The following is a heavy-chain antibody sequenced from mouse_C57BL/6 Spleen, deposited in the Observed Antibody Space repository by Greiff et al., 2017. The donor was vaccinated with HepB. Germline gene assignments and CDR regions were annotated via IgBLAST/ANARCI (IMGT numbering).Heavy chain of an antibody. CDR2: IYPGDGDT. Sequence: VQGVESGPELVKPGASVKISCKASGYAFSSSWMNWVKQRPGKGLEWIGRIYPGDGDTNYNGKFKGKATLTADKSSSTAYMQLSSLTSEDSAVYFCANWGDYWGQGTTLTVSS. CDR3: ANWGDY. CDR1: GYAFSSSW. V-gene: IGHV1-82*01. J-gene: IGHJ2*01. D-gene: IGHD4-1*01.